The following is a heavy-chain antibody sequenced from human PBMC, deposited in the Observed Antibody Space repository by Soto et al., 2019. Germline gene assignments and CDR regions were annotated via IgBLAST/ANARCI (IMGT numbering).Heavy chain of an antibody. CDR1: GYTFTSYA. Sequence: QVQLVQSGAEVTRPGASVKVSCKASGYTFTSYAFSWVRQAPGQGLEWMGWISNYNGNTNYAQKLKGRVTMTTDTTTSTAYMELRSLISDDTAVYFCARAEGTTSDFDYWGQGTLVTVSS. J-gene: IGHJ4*02. CDR2: ISNYNGNT. V-gene: IGHV1-18*04. D-gene: IGHD4-17*01. CDR3: ARAEGTTSDFDY.